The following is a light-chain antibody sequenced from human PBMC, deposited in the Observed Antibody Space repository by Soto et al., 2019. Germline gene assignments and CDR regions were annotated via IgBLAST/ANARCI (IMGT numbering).Light chain of an antibody. CDR3: QQFAKWHTT. J-gene: IGKJ1*01. V-gene: IGKV3-15*01. CDR1: QSVSIN. Sequence: EIVMTQSPATLSVSPGERATLSCRASQSVSINFAWYQQKPGQAPRLLSYGASTRATGIPARFSGSGSGTEFTLTISSLQSEDFAVYYCQQFAKWHTTFGQGTKV. CDR2: GAS.